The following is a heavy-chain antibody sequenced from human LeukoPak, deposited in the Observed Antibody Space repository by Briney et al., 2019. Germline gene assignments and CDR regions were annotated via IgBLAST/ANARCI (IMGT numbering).Heavy chain of an antibody. CDR3: AKGGRYCTNGVCYKGAYYYYGMDV. J-gene: IGHJ6*02. D-gene: IGHD2-8*01. V-gene: IGHV3-23*01. CDR2: ISGSGGST. Sequence: GGSLRLSCAASGFTFSSYAMSWVRQAPGKGLEWVSAISGSGGSTYYADSVKGRFTISRDNSKNTLYLQMDSLRAEDTAVYYCAKGGRYCTNGVCYKGAYYYYGMDVWGQGTTVTVSS. CDR1: GFTFSSYA.